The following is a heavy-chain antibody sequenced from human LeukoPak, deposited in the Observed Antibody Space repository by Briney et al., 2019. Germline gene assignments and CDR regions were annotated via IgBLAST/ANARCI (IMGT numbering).Heavy chain of an antibody. CDR1: GFTFSSYA. V-gene: IGHV3-23*01. CDR2: ISGSGGNT. D-gene: IGHD3-22*01. Sequence: GGSLRLSCAASGFTFSSYAMSWVRQSPGKGLEWVSAISGSGGNTYSADSVKGRCTISRDNSLQTLFLHMNSLRSEDTAVYYCARGMSATSGYLELEYWGQGALVTVSS. J-gene: IGHJ4*02. CDR3: ARGMSATSGYLELEY.